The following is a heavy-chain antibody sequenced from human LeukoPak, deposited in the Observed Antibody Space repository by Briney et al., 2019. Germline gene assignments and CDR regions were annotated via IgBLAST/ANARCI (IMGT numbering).Heavy chain of an antibody. D-gene: IGHD3-3*01. CDR3: AKDTAVQFLEPAF. CDR2: IWFDGSVK. J-gene: IGHJ4*02. Sequence: GGSLRLSCAASGFTFNTFGMHWIRQAPGQGLEWVAAIWFDGSVKHYSDAVKGRFTISRDNSLNTLYLQMNSLRVEDTAIYYCAKDTAVQFLEPAFWGQGTLVTVSS. V-gene: IGHV3-33*06. CDR1: GFTFNTFG.